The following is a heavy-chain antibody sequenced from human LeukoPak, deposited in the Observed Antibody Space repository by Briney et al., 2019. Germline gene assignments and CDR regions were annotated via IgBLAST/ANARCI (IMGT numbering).Heavy chain of an antibody. CDR2: LYSDGNT. Sequence: GGSLRLSCAASGFTVITNDMTWVRQTPGKGLEWVSVLYSDGNTKYADSVQGRFTISRDNSKNTLYLEMNSLSPDDTAVYYCARGVEPLAANTLAYWGQGTLVTVSS. V-gene: IGHV3-53*01. D-gene: IGHD1-14*01. J-gene: IGHJ4*02. CDR3: ARGVEPLAANTLAY. CDR1: GFTVITND.